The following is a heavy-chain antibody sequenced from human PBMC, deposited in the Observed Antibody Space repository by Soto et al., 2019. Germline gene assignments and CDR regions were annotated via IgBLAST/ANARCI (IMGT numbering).Heavy chain of an antibody. D-gene: IGHD3-3*01. J-gene: IGHJ4*02. V-gene: IGHV3-7*01. CDR3: ARGSVWLDY. Sequence: PGGSLRLSCAASGFTFGSYWVTWVRQAPGKGLEWVANINEDGSETYTVDSVKGRFTISRDNAKNSLYLQMNSLRAEDTAVYYCARGSVWLDYWGQGTLVTVSS. CDR1: GFTFGSYW. CDR2: INEDGSET.